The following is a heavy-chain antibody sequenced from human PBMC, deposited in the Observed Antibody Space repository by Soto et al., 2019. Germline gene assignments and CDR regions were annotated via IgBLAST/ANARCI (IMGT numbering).Heavy chain of an antibody. CDR1: GYTFTNYG. V-gene: IGHV1-18*01. J-gene: IGHJ4*02. CDR2: ISAYKGNT. Sequence: QVQLVQSGAEVKKPGASVKVSCKASGYTFTNYGISWVRQAPGQGLEWMGWISAYKGNTDYAQKLQGRVTMTTDTSTNTAYMEQRSLRSHDTHGYYCPSAEAYCLSTSRLDYWGQGTLVNGSS. CDR3: PSAEAYCLSTSRLDY. D-gene: IGHD2-2*01.